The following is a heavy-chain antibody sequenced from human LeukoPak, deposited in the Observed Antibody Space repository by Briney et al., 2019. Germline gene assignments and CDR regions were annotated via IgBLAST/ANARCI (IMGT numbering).Heavy chain of an antibody. CDR2: ISWNSDTI. J-gene: IGHJ4*02. V-gene: IGHV3-9*01. CDR3: AKDYSGSYYDGGRFDY. Sequence: PGGSLRLSCVASGFTFDDYAMHWVRQPPGKGPEWVSGISWNSDTIGYADSVRGRFTISRDNAKNSLYLQMNSLRADDTALYFCAKDYSGSYYDGGRFDYWGQGALVTVSS. CDR1: GFTFDDYA. D-gene: IGHD1-26*01.